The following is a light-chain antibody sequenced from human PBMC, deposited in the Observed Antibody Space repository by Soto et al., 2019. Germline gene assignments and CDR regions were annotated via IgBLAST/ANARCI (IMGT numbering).Light chain of an antibody. Sequence: EIVLTQSPGTLSLSPGERATLSCRASQSVSGSDLAWYQQKPGQAPRLFIYGASSRATGIPDRFSGSGSGTDFTLTISRLEPEDFAVYYCQQYGISPRTFGQGTKVDIK. CDR2: GAS. J-gene: IGKJ1*01. V-gene: IGKV3-20*01. CDR1: QSVSGSD. CDR3: QQYGISPRT.